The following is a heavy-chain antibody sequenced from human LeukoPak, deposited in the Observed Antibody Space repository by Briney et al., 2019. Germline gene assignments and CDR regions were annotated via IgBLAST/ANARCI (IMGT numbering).Heavy chain of an antibody. CDR1: GGSISPYY. J-gene: IGHJ6*03. CDR2: VYYSGGT. D-gene: IGHD6-13*01. V-gene: IGHV4-59*01. CDR3: ARRAAAVGTFHMDV. Sequence: SETPSLTCTVSGGSISPYYWLWIRQPPGKGLEWIGYVYYSGGTNYNPSLKSRVTMSVDTSKNQLSLKLTSVTAADTAVYYCARRAAAVGTFHMDVWGKGTTVAVSS.